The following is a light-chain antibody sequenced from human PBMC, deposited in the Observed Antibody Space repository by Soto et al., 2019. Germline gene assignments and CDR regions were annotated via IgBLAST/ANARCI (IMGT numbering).Light chain of an antibody. CDR1: QSVSSY. J-gene: IGKJ3*01. CDR2: DAS. CDR3: QQRSNWPPVFT. V-gene: IGKV3-11*01. Sequence: EIVLTQSPATLSLSPGERATLSCRASQSVSSYLAWYQQKAGQAPRLLIYDASNRATGIPARFSGSASGTDFTLTISSLEPEDFAVYYCQQRSNWPPVFTFGPGTKVDIK.